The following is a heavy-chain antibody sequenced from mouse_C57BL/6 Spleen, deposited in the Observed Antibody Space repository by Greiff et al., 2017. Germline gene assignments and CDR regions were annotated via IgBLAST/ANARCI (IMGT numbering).Heavy chain of an antibody. D-gene: IGHD1-1*02. CDR3: ARWEVLSLSY. J-gene: IGHJ3*01. CDR2: IDPSDSET. CDR1: GYTFTSYW. V-gene: IGHV1-52*01. Sequence: QVQLQQPGAELVRPGSSVKLSCKASGYTFTSYWMHWVKQRPIQGLEWIGNIDPSDSETHYNQKFKDKATLTVDKSSSTAYMQLSSLTSEDSAVYYWARWEVLSLSYWGQGTLVTVSA.